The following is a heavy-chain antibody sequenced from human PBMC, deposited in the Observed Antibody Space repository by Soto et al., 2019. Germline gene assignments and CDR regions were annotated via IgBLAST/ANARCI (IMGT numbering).Heavy chain of an antibody. CDR1: GGSFSGYH. V-gene: IGHV4-34*01. J-gene: IGHJ4*02. Sequence: SSETLSLTCAVYGGSFSGYHWSWFRQPPGKGLEWIGEINPSGSINYNPSLKSRVTISVDTSKNQFSLNLSSVTAADTAVYYCATFVGATTVTRGSPRDYWGQGTLVTVS. D-gene: IGHD4-4*01. CDR2: INPSGSI. CDR3: ATFVGATTVTRGSPRDY.